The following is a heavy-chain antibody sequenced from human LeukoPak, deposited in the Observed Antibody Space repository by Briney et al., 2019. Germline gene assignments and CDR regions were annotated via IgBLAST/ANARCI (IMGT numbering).Heavy chain of an antibody. Sequence: GGSLRLSCAASGFTFTNYAIHCVRQAPGKGLEWVAVLSYDGSDKYFAASVKGRFTISRDNSRNTLYLQMNSLRAEDTAVYYCARDRGGYRPRGMDVWGQGTTVTVSS. J-gene: IGHJ6*02. V-gene: IGHV3-30*04. CDR3: ARDRGGYRPRGMDV. CDR1: GFTFTNYA. D-gene: IGHD5-24*01. CDR2: LSYDGSDK.